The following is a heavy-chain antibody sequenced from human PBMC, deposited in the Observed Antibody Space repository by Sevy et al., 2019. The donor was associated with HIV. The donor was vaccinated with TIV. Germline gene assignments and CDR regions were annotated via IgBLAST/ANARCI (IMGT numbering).Heavy chain of an antibody. CDR2: ISGRSSYI. D-gene: IGHD2-2*01. Sequence: GGSLRLSCAASGFFFSNYSMNWVRQAPGKGLEWVSSISGRSSYIYNADSVKGRFTISRDNAKNSLYLQMNSLRAEDTAVYYCARVLRVVRIDYFDYWGQGTLVTVSS. CDR3: ARVLRVVRIDYFDY. J-gene: IGHJ4*02. CDR1: GFFFSNYS. V-gene: IGHV3-21*01.